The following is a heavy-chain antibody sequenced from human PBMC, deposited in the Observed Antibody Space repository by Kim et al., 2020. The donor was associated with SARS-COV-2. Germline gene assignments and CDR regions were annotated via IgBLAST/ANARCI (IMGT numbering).Heavy chain of an antibody. V-gene: IGHV3-30*04. D-gene: IGHD3-10*01. J-gene: IGHJ6*02. CDR2: ISYDGSNK. CDR3: ARAQRRVRGVIHGGGMDV. CDR1: GFTFSSYA. Sequence: GGSLRLSCAASGFTFSSYAMHWVRQAPGKGLEWVAVISYDGSNKYYADSVKGRFTISRDNSKNTLYLQMNSLRAEDTAVYYCARAQRRVRGVIHGGGMDVWGQGTTVTVSS.